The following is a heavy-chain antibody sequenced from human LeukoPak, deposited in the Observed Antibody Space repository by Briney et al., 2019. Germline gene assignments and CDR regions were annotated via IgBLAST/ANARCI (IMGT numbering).Heavy chain of an antibody. Sequence: SETLSLTCTVSGDSISSSSYYWGWIRQPPGKGLEWIGSIYYSGSTYYNPSLKSRATISVDTSKNQFSLKLSSVTAADTAVYYCARMGWQQRSQGSKFDYWGQGTLVTVSS. CDR1: GDSISSSSYY. J-gene: IGHJ4*02. CDR2: IYYSGST. CDR3: ARMGWQQRSQGSKFDY. D-gene: IGHD6-13*01. V-gene: IGHV4-39*01.